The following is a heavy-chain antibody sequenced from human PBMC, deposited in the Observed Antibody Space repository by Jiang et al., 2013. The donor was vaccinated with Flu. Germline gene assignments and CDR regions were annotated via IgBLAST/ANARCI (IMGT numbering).Heavy chain of an antibody. CDR1: GFSFSDYV. D-gene: IGHD4-17*01. J-gene: IGHJ4*02. Sequence: PGRSLRLSCAASGFSFSDYVMHWVRQAPGKGLEWVAVISRDASNKYYGDSVKGRFTISRDNSNKMLYLQMNSLRAEDTAVYYCARESYGDYYFDYWGQGTLVTVSS. V-gene: IGHV3-30-3*01. CDR3: ARESYGDYYFDY. CDR2: ISRDASNK.